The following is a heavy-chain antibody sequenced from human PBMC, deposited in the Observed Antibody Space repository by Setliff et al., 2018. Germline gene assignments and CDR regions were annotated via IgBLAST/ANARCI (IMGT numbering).Heavy chain of an antibody. CDR1: GFTFSSYA. CDR2: VYRGGSTT. CDR3: ARTCSGSGCYAGLES. D-gene: IGHD2-15*01. J-gene: IGHJ4*02. V-gene: IGHV3-23*03. Sequence: GGSLRLSCAVSGFTFSSYAMSWVRQAPGKRLEWVSVVYRGGSTTFYADSVKGRFTISRDDSKNTLYLQMNSLRPEDTAVYYCARTCSGSGCYAGLESWGQGTPVTVSS.